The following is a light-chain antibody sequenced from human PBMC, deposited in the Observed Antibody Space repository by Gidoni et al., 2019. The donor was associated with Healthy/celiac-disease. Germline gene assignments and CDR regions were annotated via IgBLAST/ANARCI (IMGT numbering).Light chain of an antibody. V-gene: IGKV3-20*01. J-gene: IGKJ2*01. CDR2: GAS. CDR1: QSVSSSY. Sequence: EIVLTQSPGTLSLSPGERATLSCRASQSVSSSYLAWYQHKPGQAPRLLIYGASSGSGTDFTLTISRLEPEDFAVYYCQQYGSSHTFGQGTKLEIK. CDR3: QQYGSSHT.